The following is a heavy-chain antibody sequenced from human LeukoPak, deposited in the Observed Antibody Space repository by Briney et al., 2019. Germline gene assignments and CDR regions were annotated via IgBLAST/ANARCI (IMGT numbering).Heavy chain of an antibody. CDR1: GFTFSRFS. Sequence: PGGSLRLSCAASGFTFSRFSMWRVRQAPGKGLEWVSGISGIGDATFYADSVKGRFTISRDNSKNTLYLQTHSLRAEDTAVYHCAKDRAMYSYASFDYWGQGTLVIASS. CDR2: ISGIGDAT. CDR3: AKDRAMYSYASFDY. V-gene: IGHV3-23*01. J-gene: IGHJ4*02. D-gene: IGHD3-16*01.